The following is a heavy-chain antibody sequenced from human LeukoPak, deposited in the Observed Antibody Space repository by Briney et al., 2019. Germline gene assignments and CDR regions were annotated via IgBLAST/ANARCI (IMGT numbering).Heavy chain of an antibody. CDR1: GGSISSGDYY. J-gene: IGHJ4*02. V-gene: IGHV4-30-4*08. CDR3: ARFFILVTTIDY. D-gene: IGHD4-11*01. Sequence: SQTLSLTCTVSGGSISSGDYYWSWIRQPPGKGLEWIGYIYYSGSTYYNPSLKSRVTISVDTSKNQFSLKLSSVTAADTAVYYCARFFILVTTIDYWGQGTLVTVSS. CDR2: IYYSGST.